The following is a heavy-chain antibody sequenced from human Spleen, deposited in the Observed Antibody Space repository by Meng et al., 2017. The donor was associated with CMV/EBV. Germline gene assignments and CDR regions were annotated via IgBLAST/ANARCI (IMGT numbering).Heavy chain of an antibody. CDR2: IGSGASYI. Sequence: GESLKISCVVSGFTFNEYSMNWVRQAPGKGLEWVASIGSGASYIHYADSVKGRFTISRDDAKNSLYLQMDSLRAEDTAVYYCARDSPRVGGNSLGHFDYWGQGTLVTVSS. CDR1: GFTFNEYS. V-gene: IGHV3-21*01. J-gene: IGHJ4*02. CDR3: ARDSPRVGGNSLGHFDY. D-gene: IGHD4-23*01.